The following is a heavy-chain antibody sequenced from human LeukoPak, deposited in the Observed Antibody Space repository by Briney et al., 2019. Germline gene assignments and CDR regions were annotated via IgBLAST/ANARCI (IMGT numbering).Heavy chain of an antibody. V-gene: IGHV3-30*01. CDR1: GFTFSSYA. D-gene: IGHD3-22*01. CDR2: ISYDGSNK. J-gene: IGHJ4*02. Sequence: GGSLRLSCAASGFTFSSYAIHWVRQAPGKGLEWVAGISYDGSNKYYADSVKGRLTISRDNSKNTLYLQMNSLRAEDTAVYYCAKGLSYDSSGYCYLNYWGQGTLVTVSS. CDR3: AKGLSYDSSGYCYLNY.